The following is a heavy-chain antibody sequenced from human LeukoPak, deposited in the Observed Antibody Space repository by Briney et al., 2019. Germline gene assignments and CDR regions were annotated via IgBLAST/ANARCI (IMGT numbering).Heavy chain of an antibody. CDR3: TSTEAKVMITFETFDN. D-gene: IGHD3-16*01. CDR2: ISGSGTST. V-gene: IGHV3-23*01. CDR1: GFTFSSYG. J-gene: IGHJ4*02. Sequence: SGGSLRLACAASGFTFSSYGMSWVRQASGKGLEWVSGISGSGTSTYYADSVMGRFTISRDNSKNTLYLQMNSLRAEDTAIYYCTSTEAKVMITFETFDNWGQGTLVTVSS.